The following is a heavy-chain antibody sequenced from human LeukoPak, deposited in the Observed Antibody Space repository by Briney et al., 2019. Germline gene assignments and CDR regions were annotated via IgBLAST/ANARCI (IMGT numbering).Heavy chain of an antibody. CDR2: ISSSSSYI. J-gene: IGHJ3*02. D-gene: IGHD3-22*01. CDR3: ARPSGTMIVVVDDAFDI. Sequence: GWSLRLSCAASGFTFSSYSMNWVRQAPGKGLEWVSSISSSSSYIYYADSVKGRFTISRDNAKNSLYLQMNSLRAEDTAVYYCARPSGTMIVVVDDAFDIWGQGTMVTVSS. V-gene: IGHV3-21*01. CDR1: GFTFSSYS.